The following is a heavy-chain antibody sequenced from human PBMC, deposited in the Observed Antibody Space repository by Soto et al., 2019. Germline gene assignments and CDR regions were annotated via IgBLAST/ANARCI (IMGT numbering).Heavy chain of an antibody. D-gene: IGHD1-26*01. CDR3: AKDVVVGATPGLGDYYYYYGMDV. Sequence: QVQLVESGGCVVQPGRSLRLSCAASGFTFSSYGMHWVRQAPGKGLEWVAVISYDGSNKYYADSVKGRFTISRDNSKNTLYLQMNSLIAEDTAVYYCAKDVVVGATPGLGDYYYYYGMDVWGQGTTVTVSS. CDR2: ISYDGSNK. V-gene: IGHV3-30*18. J-gene: IGHJ6*02. CDR1: GFTFSSYG.